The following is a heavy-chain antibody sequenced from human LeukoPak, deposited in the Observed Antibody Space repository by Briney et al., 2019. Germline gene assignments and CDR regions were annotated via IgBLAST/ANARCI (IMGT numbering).Heavy chain of an antibody. CDR2: ISGSGGST. D-gene: IGHD3-3*01. Sequence: GGSLRLSCAASGFTFSSYAMSWVRQAPGKGLEWVSAISGSGGSTYYADSVKGRFTISRDNSKNTLYLQMNSLRAEDTAVYYCAKETTKYDFWSGYYPHGAFDIWGQGTMVTVSS. J-gene: IGHJ3*02. CDR3: AKETTKYDFWSGYYPHGAFDI. V-gene: IGHV3-23*01. CDR1: GFTFSSYA.